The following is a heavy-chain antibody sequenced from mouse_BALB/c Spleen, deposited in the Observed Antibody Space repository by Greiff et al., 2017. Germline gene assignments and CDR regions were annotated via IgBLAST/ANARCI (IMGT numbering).Heavy chain of an antibody. CDR3: ARGGYGNSLDY. V-gene: IGHV1-4*01. CDR1: GYTFTSYT. Sequence: VQLQQSGAELARPGASVKMSCKASGYTFTSYTMHWVKQRPGQGLEWIGYINPSSGYTNYNQKFKDKATLTADKSSSTAYMQLSSLTSEDSAVYYCARGGYGNSLDYWGQGTSVTVSS. J-gene: IGHJ4*01. D-gene: IGHD2-1*01. CDR2: INPSSGYT.